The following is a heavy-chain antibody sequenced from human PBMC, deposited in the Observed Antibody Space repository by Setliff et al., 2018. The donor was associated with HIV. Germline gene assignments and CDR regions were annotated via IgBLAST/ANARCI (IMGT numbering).Heavy chain of an antibody. CDR3: ARYRSKLDWFDP. V-gene: IGHV4-59*05. D-gene: IGHD5-12*01. J-gene: IGHJ5*02. CDR2: IYYTGFA. Sequence: SETLSLTCTVCGGSITSYYWSWIRQTPGKGLEWIGNIYYTGFAYYNPSPKSRVTISVDTSQNQFSLKLRSVTAADTAVYYCARYRSKLDWFDPWGQGTLVTVSS. CDR1: GGSITSYY.